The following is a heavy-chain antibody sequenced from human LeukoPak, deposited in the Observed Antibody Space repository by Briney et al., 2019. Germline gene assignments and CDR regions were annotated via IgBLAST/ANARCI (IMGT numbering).Heavy chain of an antibody. CDR1: GYSFTSYW. Sequence: GESLKISCKGSGYSFTSYWIGWVRQMPGKGLEWMGIIYPGDSDTRYSPSFQGQVTISADKSISTAYLQWSSLKASDTAMYYCARLLLRPRGYYDSSGYGAFDIWGQGTMVTVSS. J-gene: IGHJ3*02. V-gene: IGHV5-51*01. CDR3: ARLLLRPRGYYDSSGYGAFDI. CDR2: IYPGDSDT. D-gene: IGHD3-22*01.